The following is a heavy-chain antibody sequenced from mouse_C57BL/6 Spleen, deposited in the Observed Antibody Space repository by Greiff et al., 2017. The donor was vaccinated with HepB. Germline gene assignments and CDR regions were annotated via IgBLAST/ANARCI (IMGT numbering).Heavy chain of an antibody. Sequence: QVHVKQPGAELVRPGTSVKLSCKASGYTFTSYWMHWVKQRPGQGLEWIGVIDPSDSYTNYNQKFKGKATLTVDTSSSTAYMQLSSLTSEDSAVYYCAPLITFTFDVWGTGTTVTVSS. CDR2: IDPSDSYT. J-gene: IGHJ1*03. CDR3: APLITFTFDV. CDR1: GYTFTSYW. D-gene: IGHD2-4*01. V-gene: IGHV1-59*01.